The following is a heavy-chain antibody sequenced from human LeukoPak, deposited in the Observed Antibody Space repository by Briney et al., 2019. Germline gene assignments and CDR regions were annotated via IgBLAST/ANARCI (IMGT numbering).Heavy chain of an antibody. Sequence: SETLSLTCTVSGGSTSSVGYYWSWIRQHPGKGLEWIGYIYYSGSTYYNPSLKSRITISADTSKNQFSLELSSVTAADTAVYYCARAVSSALAFDIWGQGTMVTVSS. J-gene: IGHJ3*02. CDR1: GGSTSSVGYY. CDR2: IYYSGST. CDR3: ARAVSSALAFDI. D-gene: IGHD2-2*01. V-gene: IGHV4-31*03.